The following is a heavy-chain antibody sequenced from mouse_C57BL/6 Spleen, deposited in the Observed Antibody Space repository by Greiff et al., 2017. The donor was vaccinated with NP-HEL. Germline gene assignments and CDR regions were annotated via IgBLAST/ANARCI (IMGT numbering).Heavy chain of an antibody. CDR1: GFTFSSYG. J-gene: IGHJ2*01. CDR3: AERHYEPFFDS. D-gene: IGHD2-4*01. CDR2: ISRGGSYT. V-gene: IGHV5-6*02. Sequence: EVKLMESGGDLVKPGGSLKLSCPASGFTFSSYGMSWVRQTPDKRLEWVATISRGGSYTYYPDSVKGRFTISRDNAQNTLYLQMSSLKSEDTAMYYCAERHYEPFFDSWGQGTPRPVSS.